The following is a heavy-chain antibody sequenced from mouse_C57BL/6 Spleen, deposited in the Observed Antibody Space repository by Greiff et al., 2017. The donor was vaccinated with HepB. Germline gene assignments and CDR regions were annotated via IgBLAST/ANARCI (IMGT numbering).Heavy chain of an antibody. V-gene: IGHV5-12*01. CDR2: ISNGGGST. D-gene: IGHD4-1*01. J-gene: IGHJ3*01. Sequence: DVMLVESGGGLVQPGGSLKLSCAASGFTFSDYYMYWVRQTPEKRLEWVAYISNGGGSTYYPDTVKGRFTISRDNAKNTLYLQMSRLKSEDTAMYYCARGTGTSFFAYWGQGTLVTVSA. CDR3: ARGTGTSFFAY. CDR1: GFTFSDYY.